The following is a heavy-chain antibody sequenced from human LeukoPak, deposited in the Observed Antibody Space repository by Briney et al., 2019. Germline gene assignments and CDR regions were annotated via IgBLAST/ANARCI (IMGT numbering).Heavy chain of an antibody. D-gene: IGHD3-10*01. CDR2: ISLRGLT. CDR1: GGSISGTNW. J-gene: IGHJ4*02. V-gene: IGHV4-4*02. CDR3: AKLGNQWELRLDY. Sequence: SGTLSLTCGVSGGSISGTNWWSWVRQPPGQGLEWIGEISLRGLTNCNPSLRSRLTMSLDTSKNQFSLKLTSVTAADTTVYYCAKLGNQWELRLDYWGQGSLVTVSS.